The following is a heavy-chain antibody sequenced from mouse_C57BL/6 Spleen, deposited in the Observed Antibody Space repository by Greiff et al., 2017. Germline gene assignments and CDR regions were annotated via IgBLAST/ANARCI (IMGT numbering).Heavy chain of an antibody. J-gene: IGHJ3*01. Sequence: QVQLQQSGPELVKPGASVKISCKASGYSFSSSWMNWVKQRPGKGLEWIGRIYPGDGDTNYNGKFKGKATLTADKSSSTAYMHLSSRSSEDSAVYFLSSFRAELAFGGQGTLVTVSA. CDR2: IYPGDGDT. CDR1: GYSFSSSW. CDR3: SSFRAELAF. V-gene: IGHV1-82*01. D-gene: IGHD3-1*01.